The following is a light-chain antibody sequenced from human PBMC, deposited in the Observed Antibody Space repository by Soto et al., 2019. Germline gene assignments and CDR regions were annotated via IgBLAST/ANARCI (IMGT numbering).Light chain of an antibody. J-gene: IGLJ3*02. CDR1: SSNIGAGYD. CDR3: QSYDSSLSCWV. CDR2: GNS. Sequence: QSVLTQPPSVSGAPGQRVTISCTGSSSNIGAGYDVHWYQQLPGTAPKLLIYGNSNRPSGVPDRFSGSKSGTSASLAITGLKAEDEADYYCQSYDSSLSCWVFGGGTKMTV. V-gene: IGLV1-40*01.